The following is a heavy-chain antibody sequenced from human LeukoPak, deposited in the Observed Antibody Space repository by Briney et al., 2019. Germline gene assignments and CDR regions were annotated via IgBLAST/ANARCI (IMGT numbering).Heavy chain of an antibody. D-gene: IGHD1-7*01. CDR3: ARLYGNYQDYFDY. CDR1: GGSISSITYY. Sequence: WETLSLTCTVSGGSISSITYYWGWIRQPPGKGLEWVGHMYYRGNTFYSPSLKSRVTMSVDTSKNQFSLKLRSVTAADTAVYYCARLYGNYQDYFDYWGQGTLVTVSS. J-gene: IGHJ4*02. V-gene: IGHV4-39*07. CDR2: MYYRGNT.